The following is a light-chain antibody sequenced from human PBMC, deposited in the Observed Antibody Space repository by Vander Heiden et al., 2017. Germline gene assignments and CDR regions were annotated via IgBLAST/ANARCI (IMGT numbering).Light chain of an antibody. CDR3: QQYYPTPRSIT. CDR1: QSVLYSSNNKNY. Sequence: DIVMAQSPDSLAVSLGERATINCKSSQSVLYSSNNKNYLAWYQQKPGQPPKLLIYWASTREYGVPDRFSGSGSGTDFTLTISSLQAEDVAVYYCQQYYPTPRSITFGQGTRLEIK. V-gene: IGKV4-1*01. J-gene: IGKJ5*01. CDR2: WAS.